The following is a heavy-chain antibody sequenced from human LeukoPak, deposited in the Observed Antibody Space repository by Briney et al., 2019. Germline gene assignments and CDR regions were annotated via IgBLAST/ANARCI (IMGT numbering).Heavy chain of an antibody. CDR1: GFTFSSYW. V-gene: IGHV3-7*01. CDR2: IKQDGSEK. J-gene: IGHJ3*02. D-gene: IGHD2-2*01. CDR3: AREVVPAAIPPPGAFDI. Sequence: GGSLRLSCAASGFTFSSYWMSWVRQAPGKGLEWVANIKQDGSEKYYVDSVKGRFIISRDNAKNSLYLQMNSLRAEDTAVYYCAREVVPAAIPPPGAFDIWGQGTMVTVSS.